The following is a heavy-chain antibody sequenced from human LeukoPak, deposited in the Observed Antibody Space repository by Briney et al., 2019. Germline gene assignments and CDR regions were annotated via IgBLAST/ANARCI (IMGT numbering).Heavy chain of an antibody. Sequence: KPSQTQSLTCTVSGDSISSGGYYWRWIRQHPGKGLEWIEYIYYSGSTYYNPSLKSRVTISVDTSKNQFSLKLSSVTAADTAVYYCAREGYCSSTSCAHNAFDIWGQGTMVTVSS. J-gene: IGHJ3*02. V-gene: IGHV4-31*03. CDR2: IYYSGST. CDR3: AREGYCSSTSCAHNAFDI. D-gene: IGHD2-2*01. CDR1: GDSISSGGYY.